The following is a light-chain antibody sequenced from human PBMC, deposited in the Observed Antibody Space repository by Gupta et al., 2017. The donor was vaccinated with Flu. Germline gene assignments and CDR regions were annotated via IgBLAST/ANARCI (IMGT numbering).Light chain of an antibody. V-gene: IGLV1-47*01. Sequence: QSVLTQPPSASGTPGQRVTISCSGSGSNIGGNYVYWYQQFPGTAPKVLIYRINQRPSGVPDRFSASKSVTSASVATTGLQDEEDADYYCASWDDSMSGWVFGGGTKLTVL. CDR2: RIN. J-gene: IGLJ3*02. CDR1: GSNIGGNY. CDR3: ASWDDSMSGWV.